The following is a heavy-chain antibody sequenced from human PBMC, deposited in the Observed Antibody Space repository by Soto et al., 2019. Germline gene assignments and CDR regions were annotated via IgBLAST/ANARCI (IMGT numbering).Heavy chain of an antibody. J-gene: IGHJ6*02. CDR2: INPNSGGT. Sequence: GASVKVACKASGYTFTGYYMHWVRQAPGQGLEWMGWINPNSGGTNYAQKFQGRVTMTRDTSISTAYMELSRLRSDDTAVYYCARGDILVVVAVKHYYYYYGMDVWGQGTTVTVSS. V-gene: IGHV1-2*02. D-gene: IGHD2-15*01. CDR3: ARGDILVVVAVKHYYYYYGMDV. CDR1: GYTFTGYY.